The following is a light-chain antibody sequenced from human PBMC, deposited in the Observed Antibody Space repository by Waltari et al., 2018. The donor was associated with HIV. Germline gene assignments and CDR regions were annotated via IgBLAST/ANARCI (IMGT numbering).Light chain of an antibody. CDR3: QQSYITPLT. Sequence: DIQMTQSPSSLSASVGDRVTITCRASQSMSTYLNWYQQKPGQAPKVLIYAASSLQSGVPSRFSGSGSGTDFTLTISSLQPEDFATYYCQQSYITPLTFGGGTKVEIK. J-gene: IGKJ4*01. V-gene: IGKV1-39*01. CDR1: QSMSTY. CDR2: AAS.